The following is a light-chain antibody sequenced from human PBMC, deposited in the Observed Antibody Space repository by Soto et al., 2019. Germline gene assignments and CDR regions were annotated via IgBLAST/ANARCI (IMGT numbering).Light chain of an antibody. CDR1: QSINTD. CDR2: DAS. Sequence: DIVLTQSPATLSLSPGERATLSCRASQSINTDLNWYQQTPGQAPRLLIYDASNRATGIPARFSGSGSGTDFTLTISSLEPEDFAVYYCQHRSTWPFTFGPGTKVDIK. CDR3: QHRSTWPFT. V-gene: IGKV3-11*01. J-gene: IGKJ3*01.